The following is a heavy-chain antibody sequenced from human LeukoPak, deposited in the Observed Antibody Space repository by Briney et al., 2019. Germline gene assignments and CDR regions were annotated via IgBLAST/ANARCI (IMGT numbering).Heavy chain of an antibody. CDR2: ISGSGGST. V-gene: IGHV3-23*01. J-gene: IGHJ4*02. CDR1: GFTFSSYA. CDR3: ARGENSYIDY. Sequence: GGSLRLSCAASGFTFSSYAMSWVRQAPGKGLEWVSAISGSGGSTYYADSVKGRFTISRDNAKNTLYLQMNSLRAEDTAVYYCARGENSYIDYWGQGTLVTVSS.